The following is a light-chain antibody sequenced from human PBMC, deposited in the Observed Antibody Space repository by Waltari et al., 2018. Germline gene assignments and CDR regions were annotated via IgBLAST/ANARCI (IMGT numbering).Light chain of an antibody. CDR3: HVWDSSSDHPVV. CDR1: TIGTQT. Sequence: SYVVTQSPSMSVAPGQPARITCESNTIGTQTVHWYQRKPGQAPVLVVYDDSARPSGIPERFSGANSGNTATLTISRVEGGDEADYFCHVWDSSSDHPVVFGGGTKLTVL. J-gene: IGLJ2*01. V-gene: IGLV3-21*02. CDR2: DDS.